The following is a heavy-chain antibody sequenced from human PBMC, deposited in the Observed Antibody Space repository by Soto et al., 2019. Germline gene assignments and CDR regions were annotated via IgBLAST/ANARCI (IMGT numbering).Heavy chain of an antibody. CDR1: GFTFSSYA. CDR2: ISGSGGST. CDR3: ANGGDCSGSYYYLFYGMGV. Sequence: GGSLRLSCAASGFTFSSYAMSWVRQAPGKGLEWVSAISGSGGSTYYADSVKGRFTISRDNSKNTLYLQMNSLRAEDQAGYYCANGGDCSGSYYYLFYGMGVRGQGTTVTVSS. V-gene: IGHV3-23*01. D-gene: IGHD3-10*02. J-gene: IGHJ6*02.